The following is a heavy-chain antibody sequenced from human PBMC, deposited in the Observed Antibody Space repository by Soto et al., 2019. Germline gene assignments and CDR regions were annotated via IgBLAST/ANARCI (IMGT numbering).Heavy chain of an antibody. CDR2: IDTYGSAT. D-gene: IGHD3-22*01. J-gene: IGHJ6*02. CDR3: ARVTYYHDSTKSYGMDV. CDR1: GFTFSSYW. V-gene: IGHV3-74*01. Sequence: PGGSLRLSCAASGFTFSSYWMHWVRQAPGKGLVWVSRIDTYGSATRYADSVKGRFTISRDNAKNTLYLQMNTLRAEDTAVYYCARVTYYHDSTKSYGMDVWGQGTTVTVSS.